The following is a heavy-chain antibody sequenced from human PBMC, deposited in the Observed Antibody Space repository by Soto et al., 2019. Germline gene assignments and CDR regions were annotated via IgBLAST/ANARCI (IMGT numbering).Heavy chain of an antibody. V-gene: IGHV3-23*01. D-gene: IGHD4-4*01. Sequence: EVQLLESGGGLVQPGGSLRLSCAASGFTFSSYAMSWVRQAPGKGLEWVSAISGSGGSTYYADSVKGRFTISRDNSKXXXXXXXNXXXXXXXXXXXXXXXXGTTVTTFDYWGQGTLVTVSS. J-gene: IGHJ4*02. CDR3: XXXXGTTVTTFDY. CDR1: GFTFSSYA. CDR2: ISGSGGST.